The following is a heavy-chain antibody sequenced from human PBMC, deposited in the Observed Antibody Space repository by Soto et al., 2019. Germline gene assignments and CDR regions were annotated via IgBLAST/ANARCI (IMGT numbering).Heavy chain of an antibody. V-gene: IGHV4-39*01. CDR3: ARRALVVRAHRAFDI. CDR1: GGSISSSSYY. Sequence: QLQLQGSGPGLVKPSETLSLTCTVSGGSISSSSYYWGWIRQPPGKGLEWIGSIYYSGSTYYNPSLKSRVTISVDTSKNQFSLKLSSVTAADTAVYYCARRALVVRAHRAFDIWGQGTMVTVSS. CDR2: IYYSGST. J-gene: IGHJ3*02. D-gene: IGHD3-22*01.